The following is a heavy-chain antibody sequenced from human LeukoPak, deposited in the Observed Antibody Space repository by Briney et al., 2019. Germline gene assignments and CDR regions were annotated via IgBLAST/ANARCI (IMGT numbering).Heavy chain of an antibody. J-gene: IGHJ4*02. Sequence: GSLRLPCAASGFTFSSYTMNWVRQAPGKGLEWVALIGHDGSHIRYADSVRGRFSVSRDNAENSLYLQMNSLRADDTAVYFCAREPDMYTSGYYWGQGTLVTVSS. V-gene: IGHV3-21*01. CDR3: AREPDMYTSGYY. CDR2: IGHDGSHI. D-gene: IGHD1-14*01. CDR1: GFTFSSYT.